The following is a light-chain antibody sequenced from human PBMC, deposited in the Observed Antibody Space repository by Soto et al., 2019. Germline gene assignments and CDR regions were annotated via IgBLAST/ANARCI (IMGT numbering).Light chain of an antibody. CDR2: EVS. CDR1: SSDVGGYNY. Sequence: SVLTQPPSASGSPGQSVTISCTGTSSDVGGYNYVSWYQQHPGKAPKLMIYEVSKRPSGVPDRFSGSKSGNTASLTVSGLHAEDEADYYCSSYAGNKNVFGTGTKVTVL. CDR3: SSYAGNKNV. J-gene: IGLJ1*01. V-gene: IGLV2-8*01.